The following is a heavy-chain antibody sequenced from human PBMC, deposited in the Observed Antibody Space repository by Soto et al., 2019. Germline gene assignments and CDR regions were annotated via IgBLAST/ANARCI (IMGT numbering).Heavy chain of an antibody. J-gene: IGHJ4*02. CDR2: ISWDCGST. Sequence: GGSLRLSCAASGFTFDDYAMHWVRQAPGKGLEWVSLISWDCGSTYYADSVKGRFTISRDNSKNSLYLQMNSLRAEDTALYYCAKDGGYYDYVWGSYRDTFIDYWGQGTLVTVSS. CDR3: AKDGGYYDYVWGSYRDTFIDY. CDR1: GFTFDDYA. D-gene: IGHD3-16*02. V-gene: IGHV3-43D*04.